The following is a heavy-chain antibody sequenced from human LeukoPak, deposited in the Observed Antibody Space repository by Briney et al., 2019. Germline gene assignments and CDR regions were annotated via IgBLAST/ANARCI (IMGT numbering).Heavy chain of an antibody. D-gene: IGHD2-2*01. CDR3: ARKQCSTSCYHHYYYMDV. V-gene: IGHV1-69*01. CDR2: IIPIFGTA. J-gene: IGHJ6*03. CDR1: GGTFSSYA. Sequence: SVKVSCKASGGTFSSYAISWVRQAPGQGLEWMGGIIPIFGTANYAQKFQGRVTITADESTSTAYMELSSLRSEDTAVYYCARKQCSTSCYHHYYYMDVWGKGTTVTVSS.